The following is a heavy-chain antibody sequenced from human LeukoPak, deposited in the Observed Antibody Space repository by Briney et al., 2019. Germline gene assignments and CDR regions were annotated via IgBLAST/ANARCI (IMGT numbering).Heavy chain of an antibody. V-gene: IGHV4-61*02. Sequence: PSETLSLTCTVSGGSISSSSYYWSWIRQPAGKGLEWIGRIYTSGSTNYNPSLKSRVTISVDTSKNQFSLKLSSVTAADTAVYYCARDGRYYDILTGYYNAFDIWGQGTMVTVSS. D-gene: IGHD3-9*01. CDR1: GGSISSSSYY. CDR2: IYTSGST. CDR3: ARDGRYYDILTGYYNAFDI. J-gene: IGHJ3*02.